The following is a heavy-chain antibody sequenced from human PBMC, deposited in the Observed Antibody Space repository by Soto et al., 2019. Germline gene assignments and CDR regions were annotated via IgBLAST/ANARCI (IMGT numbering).Heavy chain of an antibody. Sequence: QITLKESGPTLVKPTQTLALTCTFSGFSLSTTGVAVGWIRQPPGKALEWLALFYWDDDKRYSPSLKSRLTIMKDTSKNQVVLIMTNMDPVDTATYYCAHTTRLRTVTRGVHYYYMDVWGEGTTVTVSS. D-gene: IGHD4-17*01. CDR2: FYWDDDK. CDR1: GFSLSTTGVA. J-gene: IGHJ6*03. V-gene: IGHV2-5*02. CDR3: AHTTRLRTVTRGVHYYYMDV.